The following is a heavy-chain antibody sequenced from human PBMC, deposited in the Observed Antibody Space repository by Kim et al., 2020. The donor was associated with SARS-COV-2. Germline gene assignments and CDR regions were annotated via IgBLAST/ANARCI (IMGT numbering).Heavy chain of an antibody. J-gene: IGHJ3*02. V-gene: IGHV3-64D*06. Sequence: GGSLRLSCSASGFTFSSYAMHWVRQAPGKGLEYVSAISSSGGSTYYADSVKGRFTISRDNSKNTLYLQMSSLRAEDTAVYYCVKTKTTVTTRGAFDIWGQGKMVTVSS. D-gene: IGHD4-17*01. CDR1: GFTFSSYA. CDR2: ISSSGGST. CDR3: VKTKTTVTTRGAFDI.